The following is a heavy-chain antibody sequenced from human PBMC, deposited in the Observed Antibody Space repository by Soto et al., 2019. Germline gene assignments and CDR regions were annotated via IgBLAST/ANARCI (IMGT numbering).Heavy chain of an antibody. CDR3: ARVQPYDYGANTGWLDP. CDR1: GGSISSGGYY. CDR2: TFYSGAT. D-gene: IGHD4-17*01. J-gene: IGHJ5*02. Sequence: PSETLSLTCTVSGGSISSGGYYWSWIRQHPGKGLEWIGYTFYSGATYYNPSLKSRTIISVDTSKNQFSLTLTSLTAADTAVYYCARVQPYDYGANTGWLDPWGQG. V-gene: IGHV4-31*03.